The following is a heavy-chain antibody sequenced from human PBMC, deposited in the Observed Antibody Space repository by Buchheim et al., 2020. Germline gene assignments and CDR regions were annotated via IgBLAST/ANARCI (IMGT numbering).Heavy chain of an antibody. CDR2: INQDGSEK. J-gene: IGHJ6*03. CDR3: ARHHEYYYYYYYMDV. CDR1: GFTFSRYW. Sequence: EVQLVESGGGLVQPGGSLRLSCAVSGFTFSRYWMTWVRQAPGKGLEWVANINQDGSEKYSVDSVKGRFTISRDNAKNSLYLQMNSLRAEDTAVYYCARHHEYYYYYYYMDVWGKGTT. V-gene: IGHV3-7*01.